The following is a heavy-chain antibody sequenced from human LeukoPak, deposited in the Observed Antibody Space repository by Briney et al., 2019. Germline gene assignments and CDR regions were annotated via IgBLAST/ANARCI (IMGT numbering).Heavy chain of an antibody. CDR1: GGSISSGGYY. V-gene: IGHV4-31*03. Sequence: PSQTLSLTCTVSGGSISSGGYYWSWIRQHPGKGLEWIGYIYYSGSTYYNPSLKSRVTISVDTSKKQFSLKLSSVTPADTAVYYCAGAARLYYFDYWGQGTLVTVSS. D-gene: IGHD6-6*01. CDR3: AGAARLYYFDY. CDR2: IYYSGST. J-gene: IGHJ4*02.